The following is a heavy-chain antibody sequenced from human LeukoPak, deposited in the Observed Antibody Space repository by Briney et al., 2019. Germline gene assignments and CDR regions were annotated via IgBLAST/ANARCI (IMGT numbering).Heavy chain of an antibody. D-gene: IGHD3-22*01. Sequence: GASVKVSCKASGYTFTSYGISWVRQAPGQGLEWMGWISAYSGDTNYAQKFQGRATMTTDTSTSTAYMELRSLSSDGTAVYYCARDRNPYYDGSGYGYCWGQGTLVTVSS. CDR2: ISAYSGDT. CDR3: ARDRNPYYDGSGYGYC. J-gene: IGHJ4*02. V-gene: IGHV1-18*01. CDR1: GYTFTSYG.